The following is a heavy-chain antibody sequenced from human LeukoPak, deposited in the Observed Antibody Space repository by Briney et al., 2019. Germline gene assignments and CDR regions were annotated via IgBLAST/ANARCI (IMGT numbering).Heavy chain of an antibody. J-gene: IGHJ6*03. CDR2: VYYSGST. CDR3: AREGKDIVVVPAAMRYYYYMDV. CDR1: GDFITAYY. V-gene: IGHV4-59*01. D-gene: IGHD2-2*01. Sequence: SETLSLTSTVSGDFITAYYWSWIRQPPGKGLEWISYVYYSGSTEYNPSLRSRVTISLEMSKHQFSLNLTSVTAADTAVYYCAREGKDIVVVPAAMRYYYYMDVWGKGTTVTISS.